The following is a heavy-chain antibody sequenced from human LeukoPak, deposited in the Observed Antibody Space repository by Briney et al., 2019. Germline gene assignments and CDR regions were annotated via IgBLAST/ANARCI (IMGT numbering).Heavy chain of an antibody. Sequence: GGSLRLSCAASGFTVSSNYMSWVRQAPGKGLEWVSVIYTGGSTYYADSVKGRFTISRDNSKNTLYLQMNSLRAEDTAVYYCARVLGDYVWGSYFSWGQGTLVTVSS. D-gene: IGHD3-16*01. J-gene: IGHJ4*02. V-gene: IGHV3-53*01. CDR1: GFTVSSNY. CDR3: ARVLGDYVWGSYFS. CDR2: IYTGGST.